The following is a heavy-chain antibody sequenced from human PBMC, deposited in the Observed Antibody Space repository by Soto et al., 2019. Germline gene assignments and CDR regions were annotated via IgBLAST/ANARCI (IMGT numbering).Heavy chain of an antibody. CDR3: ARLRSSSWAFDY. CDR2: INHSGST. J-gene: IGHJ4*02. V-gene: IGHV4-34*01. CDR1: GGSFSGYY. Sequence: SETLSLTCAVYGGSFSGYYWSWIRQPPGKGLEWIGEINHSGSTNYNPSLNSRATISVDTSKNQFSLKLSSVTAADTAVYYCARLRSSSWAFDYWGQGTLVTVSS. D-gene: IGHD6-13*01.